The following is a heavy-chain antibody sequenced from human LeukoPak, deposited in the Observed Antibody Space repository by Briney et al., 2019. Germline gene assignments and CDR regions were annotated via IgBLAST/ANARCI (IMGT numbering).Heavy chain of an antibody. Sequence: GGSLRLSCAASGFTFSSYEMNWVRQAPGKGLEWVSYISSSGSTIYYADSVKGRFTISRDNAKNSLYLQMNSLRAEDTAVYYCARSRLGYSYGLNLFDYWGQGTLVTVSS. CDR2: ISSSGSTI. V-gene: IGHV3-48*03. CDR3: ARSRLGYSYGLNLFDY. CDR1: GFTFSSYE. J-gene: IGHJ4*02. D-gene: IGHD5-18*01.